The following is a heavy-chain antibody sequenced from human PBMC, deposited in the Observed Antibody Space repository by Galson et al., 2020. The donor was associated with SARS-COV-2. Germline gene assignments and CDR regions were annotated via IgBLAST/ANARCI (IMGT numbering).Heavy chain of an antibody. CDR2: ICLDVSNK. CDR3: ARPQRGYSSSWYLGY. J-gene: IGHJ4*02. Sequence: GGSLRLSCAASGFTFSSYGMHGVRNAPGNVLEWMAAICLDVSNKYYADSVKGRFTISRDNSKNMLHLQMNSLRAEDTAVYYCARPQRGYSSSWYLGYWGQGTLVTVSS. D-gene: IGHD6-13*01. CDR1: GFTFSSYG. V-gene: IGHV3-33*01.